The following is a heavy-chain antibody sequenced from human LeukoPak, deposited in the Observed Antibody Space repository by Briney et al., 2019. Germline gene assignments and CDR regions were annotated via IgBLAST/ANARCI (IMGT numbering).Heavy chain of an antibody. J-gene: IGHJ4*02. Sequence: PGGSLRLSCAASGFTFSDHYMDWVRQAPGKGLEWVGRTRNKANSYTTEYAASVKGRFTISRDDSKNSLYLQMNSLKTEDTAVYYCARVVGSGWHLFDYWGQGTLVTVSS. CDR3: ARVVGSGWHLFDY. CDR2: TRNKANSYTT. V-gene: IGHV3-72*01. D-gene: IGHD6-19*01. CDR1: GFTFSDHY.